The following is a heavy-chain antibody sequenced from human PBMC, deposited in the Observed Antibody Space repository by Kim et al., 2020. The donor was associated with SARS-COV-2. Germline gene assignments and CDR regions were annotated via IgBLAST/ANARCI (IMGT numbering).Heavy chain of an antibody. Sequence: PTLQSRVTISVDTSKNQVSLRLSSVTAADTAIYYCARHLTESETYYKLACWGQGTLFTVSS. CDR3: ARHLTESETYYKLAC. J-gene: IGHJ4*02. V-gene: IGHV4-59*08. D-gene: IGHD3-10*01.